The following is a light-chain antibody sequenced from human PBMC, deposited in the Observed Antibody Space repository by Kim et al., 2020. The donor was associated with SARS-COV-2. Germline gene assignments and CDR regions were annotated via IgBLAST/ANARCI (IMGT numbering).Light chain of an antibody. CDR3: QTWHTGTGWV. CDR2: QDR. V-gene: IGLV3-1*01. Sequence: SYELTQPPSVSVSPGQTANITCSGNKLGEKSTSWYQQKSGQSPVLVIYQDRKRPSGIPQRFSGSSSGNTATLTISGTQSMDESDYYCQTWHTGTGWVFGGGTKLTVL. J-gene: IGLJ3*02. CDR1: KLGEKS.